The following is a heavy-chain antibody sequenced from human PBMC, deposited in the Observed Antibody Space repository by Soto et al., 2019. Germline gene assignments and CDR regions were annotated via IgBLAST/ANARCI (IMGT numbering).Heavy chain of an antibody. CDR2: ISGSGVST. V-gene: IGHV3-23*01. D-gene: IGHD6-13*01. CDR1: GFTFSSYA. CDR3: AKEHHYSSSWSEFDY. J-gene: IGHJ4*02. Sequence: GGSLRLSCAASGFTFSSYAMSWVRQAPGKGLEWVSAISGSGVSTYYADSVKGRFTISRDNSKNTLYLQMNSLRAEDTAVYYCAKEHHYSSSWSEFDYWGQGTLVTVSS.